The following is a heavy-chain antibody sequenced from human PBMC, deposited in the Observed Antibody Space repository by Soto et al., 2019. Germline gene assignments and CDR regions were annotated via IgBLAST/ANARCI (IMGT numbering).Heavy chain of an antibody. CDR1: GFTFSSYG. Sequence: QVQLVESGGGVVQPGRSLRLSCAASGFTFSSYGMHWVRQAPGKGLEWVAVISYDESNKYYADSVKGRFTISRDNSKNTLYLPMNSLSAEDTAVYYCTKGVVVINSYFQPWGQGTLVTVSS. CDR3: TKGVVVINSYFQP. V-gene: IGHV3-30*18. CDR2: ISYDESNK. D-gene: IGHD3-22*01. J-gene: IGHJ1*01.